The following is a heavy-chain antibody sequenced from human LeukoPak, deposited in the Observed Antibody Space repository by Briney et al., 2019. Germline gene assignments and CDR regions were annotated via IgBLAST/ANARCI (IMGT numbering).Heavy chain of an antibody. J-gene: IGHJ6*02. CDR1: GGSISSYY. Sequence: PSETLSLTCTVSGGSISSYYWSWIRQPPGKGLEWIGYIYYSGSTNYNPSLKSRVTISVDTSKNQFSLKLGSVTAADTAVYYCARVGHDFWSGYYYYYGMDVWGQGTTVTVSS. CDR3: ARVGHDFWSGYYYYYGMDV. D-gene: IGHD3-3*01. V-gene: IGHV4-59*01. CDR2: IYYSGST.